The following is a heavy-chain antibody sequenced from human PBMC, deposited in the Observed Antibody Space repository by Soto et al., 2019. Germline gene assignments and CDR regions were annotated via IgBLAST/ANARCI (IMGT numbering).Heavy chain of an antibody. V-gene: IGHV4-39*01. CDR1: GGSISSSSYY. J-gene: IGHJ3*02. Sequence: SETLSLTCTVSGGSISSSSYYWGWIRQPPGKGLEWIGSIFYSGSTYYNPSLKSRVTISVETSKNQFSLKLSSVTAADTAVYYRARVWRGAFDICSQGIMVRVS. D-gene: IGHD2-21*01. CDR3: ARVWRGAFDI. CDR2: IFYSGST.